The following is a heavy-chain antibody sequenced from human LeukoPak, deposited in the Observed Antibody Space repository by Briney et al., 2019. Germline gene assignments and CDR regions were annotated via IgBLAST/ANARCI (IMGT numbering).Heavy chain of an antibody. CDR1: GGSISSYY. CDR2: IYYSGTT. Sequence: SETLSLTCTVSGGSISSYYWSWIRQPPGKGLEWIGYIYYSGTTDYNPSLKSRVTISVDTSNNQFSLKVSSVTAANTAVYYCARSSGAYRSFDYWGQGTLVPVSS. V-gene: IGHV4-59*01. D-gene: IGHD1-26*01. J-gene: IGHJ4*02. CDR3: ARSSGAYRSFDY.